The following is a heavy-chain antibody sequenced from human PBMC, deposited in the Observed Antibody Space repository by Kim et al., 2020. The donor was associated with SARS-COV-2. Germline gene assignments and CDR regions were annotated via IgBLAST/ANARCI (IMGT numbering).Heavy chain of an antibody. CDR3: ARAYSPGYFQH. J-gene: IGHJ1*01. Sequence: SETLSLTCAVYGGSFSGYYWSWIRQPPGKGLEWIGEINHSGSTNYNPSLKSRVTISVDTSKNQFSLKLSSVTAADTAVYYCARAYSPGYFQHWGQGTLVTASS. CDR1: GGSFSGYY. D-gene: IGHD6-13*01. V-gene: IGHV4-34*01. CDR2: INHSGST.